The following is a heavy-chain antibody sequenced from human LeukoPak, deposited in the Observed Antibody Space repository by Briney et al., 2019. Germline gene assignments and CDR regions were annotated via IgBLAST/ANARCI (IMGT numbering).Heavy chain of an antibody. Sequence: ASVTVSCKASGGTFSSYAISWVRQAPGQGLEWMGGIIPIFGTANYAQKFQGRVTITADESTSTAYTELSSLRSEDTAVYYCARDRGEQGDWFDPWGQGTLVTVSS. J-gene: IGHJ5*02. CDR3: ARDRGEQGDWFDP. CDR2: IIPIFGTA. V-gene: IGHV1-69*01. D-gene: IGHD1/OR15-1a*01. CDR1: GGTFSSYA.